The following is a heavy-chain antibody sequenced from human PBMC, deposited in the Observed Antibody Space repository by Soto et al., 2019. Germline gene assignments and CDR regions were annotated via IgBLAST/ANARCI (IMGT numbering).Heavy chain of an antibody. D-gene: IGHD6-19*01. CDR3: ARSFGWYAIDQ. J-gene: IGHJ4*02. Sequence: QMQLQESGPGLVKPSETLSLTCAVSSASIISEQRWSWVRQPPGKGLEWIGEIHHSGSTNNNQSRRSRGTMSVDKSQNQCSLNLNSVTVADSAVYYCARSFGWYAIDQWGQGPLVIVSS. V-gene: IGHV4-4*02. CDR2: IHHSGST. CDR1: SASIISEQR.